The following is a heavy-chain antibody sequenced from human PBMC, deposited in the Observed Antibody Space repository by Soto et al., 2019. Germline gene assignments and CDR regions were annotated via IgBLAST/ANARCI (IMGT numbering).Heavy chain of an antibody. J-gene: IGHJ3*02. CDR3: ARERCSSTSCYGWPDAFDI. V-gene: IGHV3-33*01. Sequence: PGGSLRFSCAASGFTFSSYGMHWVRQAPGKGLEWVAVIWYDGSNKYYADSVKGRSTISRDNSKNTLYLQMNSLRAEDTAVYYCARERCSSTSCYGWPDAFDIWGQGTMVTVSS. CDR2: IWYDGSNK. CDR1: GFTFSSYG. D-gene: IGHD2-2*01.